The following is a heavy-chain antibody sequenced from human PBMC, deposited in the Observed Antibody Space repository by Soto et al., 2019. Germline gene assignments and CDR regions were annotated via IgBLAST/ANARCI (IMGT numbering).Heavy chain of an antibody. D-gene: IGHD2-15*01. Sequence: QVQLVESGGGVVQPGRSLRLSCAASGLTFSNHGMHWVRQAPGKGLEWVAVIWYDGSNQYYGDSVKGRFTISRDNSRNTLYLEMNRLGGEDKGGELCGRGGGYLSGWNRFLTREIDYWGQGTLVTVSS. CDR3: GRGGGYLSGWNRFLTREIDY. CDR2: IWYDGSNQ. CDR1: GLTFSNHG. V-gene: IGHV3-33*01. J-gene: IGHJ4*02.